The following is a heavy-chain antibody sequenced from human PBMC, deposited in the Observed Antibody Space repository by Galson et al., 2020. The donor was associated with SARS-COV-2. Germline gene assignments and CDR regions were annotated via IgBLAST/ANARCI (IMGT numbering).Heavy chain of an antibody. CDR2: IIPILGIA. CDR1: GGTFSSYA. Sequence: SVKVSCKASGGTFSSYAISWVRQAPGQGLEWMGGIIPILGIANYAQKFQGRVTITADKSTSTAYMELSSLRSEDTAVYYCARRYFDWLPSGFSLYYYYMDVWGKGTTVTVSS. V-gene: IGHV1-69*10. CDR3: ARRYFDWLPSGFSLYYYYMDV. D-gene: IGHD3-9*01. J-gene: IGHJ6*03.